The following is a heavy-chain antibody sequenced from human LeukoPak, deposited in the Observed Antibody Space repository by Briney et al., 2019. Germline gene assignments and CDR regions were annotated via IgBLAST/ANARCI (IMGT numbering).Heavy chain of an antibody. V-gene: IGHV1-8*01. J-gene: IGHJ5*02. Sequence: GASVKVSCTASGYTFTSYDINWVRQATGQGLEWMGWMNPNSGNTGYAQKFQGRVTMTRNTSISTAYMELSSLRSEDTAVYYCAREEGITIFGVVSTRDKNWFDPWGQGTLVTVSS. CDR2: MNPNSGNT. CDR1: GYTFTSYD. CDR3: AREEGITIFGVVSTRDKNWFDP. D-gene: IGHD3-3*01.